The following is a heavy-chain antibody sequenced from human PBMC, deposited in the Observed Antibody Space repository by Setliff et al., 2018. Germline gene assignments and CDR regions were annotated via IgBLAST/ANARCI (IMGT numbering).Heavy chain of an antibody. CDR1: GGSISSGSYY. D-gene: IGHD3-9*01. Sequence: SETLSLTCAVSGGSISSGSYYWSWIRQPAGKGLEWVGRLHTSGSTNYNPSLKSRVTISVDTSKNQFSLKLSSVTAADTAIYSCARDPHLTGGLDRWGQGTLVTVSS. V-gene: IGHV4-61*02. CDR3: ARDPHLTGGLDR. CDR2: LHTSGST. J-gene: IGHJ5*02.